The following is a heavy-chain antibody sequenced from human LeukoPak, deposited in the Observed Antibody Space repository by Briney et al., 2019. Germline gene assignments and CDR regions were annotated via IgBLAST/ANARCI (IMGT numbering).Heavy chain of an antibody. J-gene: IGHJ4*02. CDR1: GFTFSTYG. V-gene: IGHV3-33*01. CDR3: ARDYSGTPTTIDQ. Sequence: GGSLRLSCAASGFTFSTYGMHWVRQAPGKGLDWVAVIWYDGSNKYYADSVKGRFTISRDTSKNTLFLQMNSLRAEDTAVYYCARDYSGTPTTIDQWGQGTLVTVSS. D-gene: IGHD3-22*01. CDR2: IWYDGSNK.